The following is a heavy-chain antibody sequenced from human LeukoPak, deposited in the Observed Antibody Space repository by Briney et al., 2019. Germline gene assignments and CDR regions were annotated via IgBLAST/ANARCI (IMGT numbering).Heavy chain of an antibody. CDR3: AGEASRHFDY. D-gene: IGHD1-26*01. CDR2: ISSSSTI. Sequence: GGSLRLSCAASGFTFSSYSMNWVRQAPGKGLEWVSYISSSSTIYYADSVKGRFTISRDNAKSSLYLQMNSLRAEDTAVYYCAGEASRHFDYWGQGTLVTVSS. CDR1: GFTFSSYS. V-gene: IGHV3-48*01. J-gene: IGHJ4*02.